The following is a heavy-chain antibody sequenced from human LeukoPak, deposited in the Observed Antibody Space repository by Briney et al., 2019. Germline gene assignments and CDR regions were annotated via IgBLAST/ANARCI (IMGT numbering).Heavy chain of an antibody. CDR3: AREIYYYDSSGYYSRYFDY. CDR1: GFTFSSYS. D-gene: IGHD3-22*01. V-gene: IGHV3-21*01. Sequence: GGSLRLSCAASGFTFSSYSMNWVRQAPGKGLEWVSSISSSSSYIYYADSVKGRFTNSRDNAKNSLYLQMNSLRAEDTAVYYCAREIYYYDSSGYYSRYFDYWGQGALVTVSS. CDR2: ISSSSSYI. J-gene: IGHJ4*02.